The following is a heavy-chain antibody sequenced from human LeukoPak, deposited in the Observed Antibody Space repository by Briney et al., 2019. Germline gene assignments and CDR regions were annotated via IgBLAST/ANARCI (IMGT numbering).Heavy chain of an antibody. Sequence: GGSLRLSCAASGFTFSSYWMNWVRQAPGKGLVWVSRIASDGSSTTYADSVKGRFTISRDNSKNTLYLQMNSLRAEDTAVYYCAKKVRVRGVIAYYYYYYGMDVWGQGTTVTVSS. J-gene: IGHJ6*02. V-gene: IGHV3-74*01. CDR2: IASDGSST. CDR3: AKKVRVRGVIAYYYYYYGMDV. D-gene: IGHD3-10*01. CDR1: GFTFSSYW.